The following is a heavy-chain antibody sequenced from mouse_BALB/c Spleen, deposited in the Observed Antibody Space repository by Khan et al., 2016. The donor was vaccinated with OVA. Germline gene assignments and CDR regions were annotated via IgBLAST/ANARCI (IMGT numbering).Heavy chain of an antibody. CDR3: VRDGAYHRNDGWFAY. J-gene: IGHJ3*01. D-gene: IGHD2-14*01. V-gene: IGHV1-4*01. CDR2: INPSNGYT. CDR1: GYTFTSYT. Sequence: QVQLQQSGAELARPGASVKMSCKASGYTFTSYTIHWIKKRPGQGLEWIGYINPSNGYTYYNQKFKDKATLTTDKSSTTAYLQRSSLTSDYAAVYNCVRDGAYHRNDGWFAYWGQGTLVTVSA.